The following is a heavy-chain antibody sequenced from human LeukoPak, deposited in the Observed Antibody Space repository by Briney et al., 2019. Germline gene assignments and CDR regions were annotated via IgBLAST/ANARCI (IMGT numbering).Heavy chain of an antibody. Sequence: GASVKVSCKASGGTFSRNDISWVRQAPGQGLEWMGGIIPIFGTANYAQKFQGRVTITADESTSTAYMELSSLRSEDTAVYYCARDPRYYYDSSGNSPAGWFDPWGQGTLVTVSS. V-gene: IGHV1-69*13. CDR3: ARDPRYYYDSSGNSPAGWFDP. CDR2: IIPIFGTA. J-gene: IGHJ5*02. D-gene: IGHD3-22*01. CDR1: GGTFSRND.